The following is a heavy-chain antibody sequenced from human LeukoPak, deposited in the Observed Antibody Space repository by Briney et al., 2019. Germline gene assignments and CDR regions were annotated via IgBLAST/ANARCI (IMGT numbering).Heavy chain of an antibody. CDR2: ISSSSSYI. CDR3: ARMDSTDAFDI. CDR1: GFSVSINY. V-gene: IGHV3-21*01. Sequence: GGSLRLSCAASGFSVSINYMSWVRQAPGKGLEWVSSISSSSSYIDYADSVKGRFTISRDNAKNSLYLQMNSLRAEDTAVYYCARMDSTDAFDIWGQGTMVTVSS. D-gene: IGHD2-2*03. J-gene: IGHJ3*02.